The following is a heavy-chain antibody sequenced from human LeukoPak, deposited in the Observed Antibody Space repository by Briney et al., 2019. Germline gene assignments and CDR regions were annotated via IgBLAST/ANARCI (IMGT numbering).Heavy chain of an antibody. D-gene: IGHD2-21*02. CDR1: GYTFTSYY. CDR2: INPSGGST. J-gene: IGHJ4*02. Sequence: ASVKVSCKASGYTFTSYYMHWVRQAPGQGLEWMGIINPSGGSTSYAQKFQGRVTMTRDTSTSTVYMELSSLRSEDTAVYYCARDPGEAYCGGDRYYDYWGQGTLVTVSS. V-gene: IGHV1-46*01. CDR3: ARDPGEAYCGGDRYYDY.